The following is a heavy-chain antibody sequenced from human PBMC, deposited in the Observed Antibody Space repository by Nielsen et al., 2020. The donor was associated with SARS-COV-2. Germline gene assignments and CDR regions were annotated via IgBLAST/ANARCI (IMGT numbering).Heavy chain of an antibody. Sequence: VRQAPGKGLEWVSSISSSSSYIYYADSVKGRFTISRDNAKNSLYLQMNSLRAEDTAVYYCARELAVVVVPAAMDIYYYYGMDVWGQGTTVTVSS. CDR3: ARELAVVVVPAAMDIYYYYGMDV. CDR2: ISSSSSYI. V-gene: IGHV3-21*01. J-gene: IGHJ6*02. D-gene: IGHD2-2*01.